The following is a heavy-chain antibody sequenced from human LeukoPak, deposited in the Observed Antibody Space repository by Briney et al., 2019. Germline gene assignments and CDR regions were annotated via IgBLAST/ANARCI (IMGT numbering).Heavy chain of an antibody. CDR1: GGSISNKY. D-gene: IGHD3-10*01. CDR3: ARSTRSWFDP. J-gene: IGHJ5*02. V-gene: IGHV4-59*01. CDR2: IYYSGST. Sequence: PSETLSLTCTVSGGSISNKYWSWIRQPPGKGLEWIGYIYYSGSTNYNPSLKSRVTISVDTSKNQVSLKVRSVTAADTAVYYCARSTRSWFDPWGQGTLVTVSS.